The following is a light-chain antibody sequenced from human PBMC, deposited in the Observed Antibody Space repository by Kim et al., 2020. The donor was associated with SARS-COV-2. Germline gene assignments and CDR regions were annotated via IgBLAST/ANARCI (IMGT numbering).Light chain of an antibody. CDR3: QQCLGT. CDR1: QSISSW. Sequence: TLSASVGDRVTITCRASQSISSWLAWYQQKPGKAPKLLIYKASSLESGVPSRFSGSGSGTEFTLTISSLQPDDFATYYCQQCLGTFGGGTKVDIK. J-gene: IGKJ4*01. CDR2: KAS. V-gene: IGKV1-5*03.